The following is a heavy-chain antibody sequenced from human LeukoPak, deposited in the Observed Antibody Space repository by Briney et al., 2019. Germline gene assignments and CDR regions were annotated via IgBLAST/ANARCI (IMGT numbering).Heavy chain of an antibody. J-gene: IGHJ4*02. Sequence: GESLKISCQGSGYSFTSYWIVWVHQMPGKGLEWMGIIYPGDSDTRYSPSFQGQVTISAGKSISTAYLQWSSLKASDTAMYYCARHGGAYGDYNFDYWGQGTLVTVSS. CDR2: IYPGDSDT. V-gene: IGHV5-51*07. CDR3: ARHGGAYGDYNFDY. CDR1: GYSFTSYW. D-gene: IGHD4-17*01.